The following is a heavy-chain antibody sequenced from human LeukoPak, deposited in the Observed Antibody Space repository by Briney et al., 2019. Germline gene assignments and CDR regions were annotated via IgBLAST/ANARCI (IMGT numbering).Heavy chain of an antibody. CDR2: INHMVST. CDR1: GGSVSGYY. J-gene: IGHJ4*02. V-gene: IGHV4-34*01. CDR3: ARRAYYCGSGSYYNVGDY. D-gene: IGHD3-10*01. Sequence: NASETLSLTCAVDGGSVSGYYWSWNRQPPGNWLEWIGEINHMVSTNYNPSLKSRVTISVDTSKNQFSLKLSSVTAADTAVYYCARRAYYCGSGSYYNVGDYWGEGTLVTVSS.